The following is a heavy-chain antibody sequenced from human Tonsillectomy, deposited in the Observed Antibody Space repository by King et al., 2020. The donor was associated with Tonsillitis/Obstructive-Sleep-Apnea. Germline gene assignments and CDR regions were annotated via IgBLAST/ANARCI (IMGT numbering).Heavy chain of an antibody. CDR2: IYSGGST. CDR3: ARDWRGYSYGVQPD. V-gene: IGHV3-66*01. D-gene: IGHD5-18*01. J-gene: IGHJ4*02. CDR1: GFTVSSNY. Sequence: VQLVESGGGLVQPGGSLRLSCAASGFTVSSNYMSWVRQAPGKGLEWVSVIYSGGSTYYADSVKGRFTISRDNSKNTLYLQMNSLRAEDTAVYYCARDWRGYSYGVQPDWGQGTLVTVSS.